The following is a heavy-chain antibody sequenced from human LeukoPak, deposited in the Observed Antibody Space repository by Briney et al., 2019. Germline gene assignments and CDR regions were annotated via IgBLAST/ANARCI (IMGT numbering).Heavy chain of an antibody. Sequence: GGSLRLSCAATGFTFSDYYMSWIRQAPGKGLEWVSYISSSGSTIYYADSVKGRFTISRDNAKNSLYLQMNSLRAEDTAVYYCARSSVAAAVGFDPWGQGTLVTVSS. D-gene: IGHD6-13*01. CDR3: ARSSVAAAVGFDP. CDR1: GFTFSDYY. J-gene: IGHJ5*02. V-gene: IGHV3-11*01. CDR2: ISSSGSTI.